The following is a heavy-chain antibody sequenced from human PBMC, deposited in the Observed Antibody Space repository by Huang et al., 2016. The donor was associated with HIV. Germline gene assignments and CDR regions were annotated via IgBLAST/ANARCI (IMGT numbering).Heavy chain of an antibody. Sequence: LQLQESGPGLVKSSETLSLICTVSGGSISSSSYYWGWIRQPPGQGPEWIGSIDYNGNTYYNPPLKSRVTISVDTSKNQLSLKVNSVTAADTAVYYCARHGRVAGHYYINMDVWGRWTTVTVSS. CDR3: ARHGRVAGHYYINMDV. J-gene: IGHJ6*02. V-gene: IGHV4-39*01. D-gene: IGHD6-19*01. CDR1: GGSISSSSYY. CDR2: IDYNGNT.